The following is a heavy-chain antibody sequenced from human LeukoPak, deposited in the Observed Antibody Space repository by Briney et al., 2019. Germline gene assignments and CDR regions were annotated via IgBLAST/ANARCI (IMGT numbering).Heavy chain of an antibody. CDR1: ESTFSTYA. J-gene: IGHJ4*02. Sequence: PGGSLRLSCAASESTFSTYAMSWVRQAPGRGLEWVSSINYGGDTTYYADSVKGRFTISRDNSKNTLYLQMNSLRAEDTAVYYCAKETTPESRFDYWGQGTLVTVSS. CDR3: AKETTPESRFDY. CDR2: INYGGDTT. V-gene: IGHV3-23*01. D-gene: IGHD4-17*01.